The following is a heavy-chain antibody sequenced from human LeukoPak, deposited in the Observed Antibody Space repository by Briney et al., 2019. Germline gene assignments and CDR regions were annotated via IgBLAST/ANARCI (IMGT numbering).Heavy chain of an antibody. J-gene: IGHJ3*02. Sequence: SETLSLTCTVSGGSISSYYWSWIRQPPGKGLEWIGYIYYSGSTNYNPSLKSRVTISVDTSKNQFSLKLGSVTAADTAVYYCARYCGGDCPDAFDIWGQGTMVTVSS. CDR3: ARYCGGDCPDAFDI. D-gene: IGHD2-21*02. V-gene: IGHV4-59*01. CDR2: IYYSGST. CDR1: GGSISSYY.